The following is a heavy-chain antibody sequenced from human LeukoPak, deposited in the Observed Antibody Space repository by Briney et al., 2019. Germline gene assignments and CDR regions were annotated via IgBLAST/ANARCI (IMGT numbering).Heavy chain of an antibody. V-gene: IGHV4-59*01. J-gene: IGHJ5*02. D-gene: IGHD3-3*01. Sequence: PSETLSLTCTVSGGSISSYNWSWIRQPPGKGLEWIGYINYRGSTNYNPSLKSRVTISVDPSKNQFSLKLSSVTAADTAVYYCARDNTILGVVDWFDPWGQGTLVTVSS. CDR3: ARDNTILGVVDWFDP. CDR1: GGSISSYN. CDR2: INYRGST.